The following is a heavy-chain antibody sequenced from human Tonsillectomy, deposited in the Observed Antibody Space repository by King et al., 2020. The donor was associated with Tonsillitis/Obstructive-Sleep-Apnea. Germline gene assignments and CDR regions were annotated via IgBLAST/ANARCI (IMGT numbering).Heavy chain of an antibody. Sequence: VQLVESGGGLVQPGGSLRLSFAASGFTFSSYWMHWVRQAPGKGLVLVSLINSDGSSTSYADSVKGRFTIFRDNAKNTLYLQMNSLRAEDTAVYYCASFSYYYDSSGSGIWGQGTMVTVSS. CDR3: ASFSYYYDSSGSGI. CDR1: GFTFSSYW. V-gene: IGHV3-74*01. J-gene: IGHJ3*02. CDR2: INSDGSST. D-gene: IGHD3-22*01.